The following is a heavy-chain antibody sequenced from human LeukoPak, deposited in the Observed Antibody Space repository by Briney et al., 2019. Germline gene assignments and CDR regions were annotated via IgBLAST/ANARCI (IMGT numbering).Heavy chain of an antibody. J-gene: IGHJ5*02. CDR2: ISGSSFNYI. CDR1: GFIFSAYN. D-gene: IGHD2/OR15-2a*01. V-gene: IGHV3-21*01. Sequence: GGSLRLSCAASGFIFSAYNMVWVRQAPGKGLEWVARISGSSFNYINKADSVKGRFTVSRDTARNSLYLQMNSLRVEHTGVYYCARGDDYLPFAHWGQGNLVTVSS. CDR3: ARGDDYLPFAH.